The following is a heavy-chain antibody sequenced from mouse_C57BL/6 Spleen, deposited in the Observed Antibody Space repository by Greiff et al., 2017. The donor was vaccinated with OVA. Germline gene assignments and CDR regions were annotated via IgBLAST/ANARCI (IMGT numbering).Heavy chain of an antibody. CDR2: FHPYNDDT. CDR1: GYTFTTYP. V-gene: IGHV1-47*01. J-gene: IGHJ2*01. D-gene: IGHD2-10*01. Sequence: VQLQESGVELVKPGASVKMSCKASGYTFTTYPIEWMKQNHGKSLEWIGNFHPYNDDTKYNEKFKGKATLTVEKSSSTVYLELSRLTSDDSAVYYCARAYYGNYHYFDYWGQGTTLTVSS. CDR3: ARAYYGNYHYFDY.